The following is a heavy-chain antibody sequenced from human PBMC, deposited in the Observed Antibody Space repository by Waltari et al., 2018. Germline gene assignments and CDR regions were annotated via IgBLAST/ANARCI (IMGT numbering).Heavy chain of an antibody. V-gene: IGHV3-23*01. D-gene: IGHD3-9*01. J-gene: IGHJ4*02. CDR1: GFIFSSSA. CDR3: ARDWRRSLEYLDWLLFALDY. CDR2: ISGSGDSA. Sequence: ELQLLEAGGGLVQPGGSLRLSCGSSGFIFSSSAMSWVRQAPGKGVEWVAAISGSGDSAFYAESVKGLFTVSRDNSKNTLFLQMNNLRAEDTAVYYCARDWRRSLEYLDWLLFALDYWGQGTLVTVSS.